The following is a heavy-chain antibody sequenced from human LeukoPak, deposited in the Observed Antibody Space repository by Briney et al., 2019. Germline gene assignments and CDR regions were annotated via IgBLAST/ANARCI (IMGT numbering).Heavy chain of an antibody. V-gene: IGHV3-48*04. J-gene: IGHJ4*02. CDR1: GFISTTW. CDR2: ISTSGSIV. D-gene: IGHD4-23*01. Sequence: GGSLRLSCAASGFISTTWMHWVRQAPGKGLEWVSYISTSGSIVNYRDSVKGRFTISRDNAKNSLYLQMNSLRAEDTAVYYCANAGNLFRSLNYWGPGTLVTVSS. CDR3: ANAGNLFRSLNY.